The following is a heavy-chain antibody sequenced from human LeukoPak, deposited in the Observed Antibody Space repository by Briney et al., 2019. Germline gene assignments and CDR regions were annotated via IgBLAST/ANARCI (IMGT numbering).Heavy chain of an antibody. CDR2: VQHIGGET. J-gene: IGHJ4*02. CDR1: GFTFSNSW. D-gene: IGHD6-19*01. V-gene: IGHV3-7*03. CDR3: AKDTTHYLGSSGCLHY. Sequence: GGSLRLSCAGSGFTFSNSWMGWVRQAPGKGLEWVANVQHIGGETYYVDSVKGRFTISRDNAKSSLYLQMNSLRPEDTALYYCAKDTTHYLGSSGCLHYWGQGTLVTVSS.